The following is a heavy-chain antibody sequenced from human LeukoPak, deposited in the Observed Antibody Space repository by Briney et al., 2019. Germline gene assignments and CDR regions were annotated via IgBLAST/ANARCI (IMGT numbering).Heavy chain of an antibody. CDR2: IKSKTDGGTT. D-gene: IGHD3-3*01. J-gene: IGHJ4*02. CDR3: TTDQTEYYDFWSGYYPSPLDY. CDR1: GFTFSNAW. V-gene: IGHV3-15*01. Sequence: GGSLRLSCAASGFTFSNAWMSWVRQAPGKGLEWVGRIKSKTDGGTTDYAAPVKGRLTISRDDSKNTLYLQMNSLKTEDTAVYYCTTDQTEYYDFWSGYYPSPLDYWGQGTLVTVSS.